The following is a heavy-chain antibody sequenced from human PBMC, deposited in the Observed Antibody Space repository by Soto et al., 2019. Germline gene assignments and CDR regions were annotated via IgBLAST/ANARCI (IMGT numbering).Heavy chain of an antibody. CDR3: AKHYRTLRIVATKFDY. CDR2: ISGGGGST. J-gene: IGHJ4*02. D-gene: IGHD5-12*01. CDR1: GFTFVTYA. V-gene: IGHV3-23*01. Sequence: EVQLLESGGGLVQPGGSLRLSCAASGFTFVTYAMSWVRQGPGKGLEWVSGISGGGGSTYYADSVKGRFTISRDNSKNTLYLQMNSLRAEDTAVYYCAKHYRTLRIVATKFDYWGQGTLVTVSS.